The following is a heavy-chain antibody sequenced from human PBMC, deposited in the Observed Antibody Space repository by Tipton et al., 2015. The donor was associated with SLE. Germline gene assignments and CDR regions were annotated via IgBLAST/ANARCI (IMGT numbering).Heavy chain of an antibody. CDR1: GGSFSGYY. J-gene: IGHJ6*02. Sequence: TLSLTCVVYGGSFSGYYWSWIRQPPGKGLEWIGEINHSGSTNYNPSLKSRVTISVDTSKNQFSLKLSSVTAADTAVYYCARDSYGSSFGMDVWGQGTTVTVSS. D-gene: IGHD5-18*01. CDR3: ARDSYGSSFGMDV. V-gene: IGHV4-34*01. CDR2: INHSGST.